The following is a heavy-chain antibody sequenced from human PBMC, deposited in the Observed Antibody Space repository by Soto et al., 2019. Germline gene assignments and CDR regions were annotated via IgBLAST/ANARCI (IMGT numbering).Heavy chain of an antibody. V-gene: IGHV1-69*06. Sequence: SVKVSCKASGGTFSSYAISWVRQAPGQGLVWMGGIIHIFGTANYAQKFQGRVTITADKSTSTAYMELSSLRSEDTAVYYCARDEGYSGYDYYYYGMDVWGQGTTVTVSS. CDR3: ARDEGYSGYDYYYYGMDV. CDR1: GGTFSSYA. D-gene: IGHD5-12*01. J-gene: IGHJ6*02. CDR2: IIHIFGTA.